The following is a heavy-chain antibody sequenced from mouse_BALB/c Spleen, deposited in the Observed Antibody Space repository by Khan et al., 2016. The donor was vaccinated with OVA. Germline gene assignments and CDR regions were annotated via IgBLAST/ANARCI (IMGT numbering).Heavy chain of an antibody. J-gene: IGHJ3*01. Sequence: VQLQESGAELARPGASVKMSCKASGYTFTSYTIHWIKLRPGQGLEWIGYINPSNGYTNYNQKFKDKATLTSDKSSTTAYMQLNSLTSEDSAVYYCVRDGACHRNDGWFACWGQGTLVTVSA. D-gene: IGHD2-14*01. CDR3: VRDGACHRNDGWFAC. V-gene: IGHV1-4*01. CDR2: INPSNGYT. CDR1: GYTFTSYT.